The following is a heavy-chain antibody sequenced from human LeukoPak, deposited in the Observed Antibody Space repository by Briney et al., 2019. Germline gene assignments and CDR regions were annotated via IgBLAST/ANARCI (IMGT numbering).Heavy chain of an antibody. J-gene: IGHJ4*02. CDR3: ARAPRLTTRSYDY. CDR1: GGTFSSYT. V-gene: IGHV1-69*02. Sequence: SVKVSCKASGGTFSSYTISWVRQAPGQGLEWMGRIIPILGIANYAQKFQGRVTITADKSTSTAYMELSSLRSEDTAVYYRARAPRLTTRSYDYWGQGTLVTVSS. D-gene: IGHD1-14*01. CDR2: IIPILGIA.